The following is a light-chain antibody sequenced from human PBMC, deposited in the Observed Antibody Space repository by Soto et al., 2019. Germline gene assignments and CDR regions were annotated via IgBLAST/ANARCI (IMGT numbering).Light chain of an antibody. Sequence: AILLTQSPSSLSASVGDRVTITCQASQDIRFYLNWYPQKPGKAPKLLIYDASSLESGVPSRFSGSGSGTDFTLTISSLQPEDFATYYCQQFNNYSWTFGQGTKVDIK. CDR1: QDIRFY. CDR3: QQFNNYSWT. CDR2: DAS. V-gene: IGKV1D-13*01. J-gene: IGKJ1*01.